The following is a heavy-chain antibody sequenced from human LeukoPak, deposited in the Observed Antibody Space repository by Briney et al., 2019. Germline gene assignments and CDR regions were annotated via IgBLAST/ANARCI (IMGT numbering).Heavy chain of an antibody. Sequence: PSETLSLTCTVSGGSISSSSYYWGWIRQPPGKGLEWIGSIYYSGSTYYNPSLKSRVTISVDTSKNQFSLKLSSVTAADTAVYYCARGHGPADLVVVITSYYFDYWGQGTLVTVSS. CDR1: GGSISSSSYY. CDR2: IYYSGST. D-gene: IGHD3-22*01. J-gene: IGHJ4*02. V-gene: IGHV4-39*07. CDR3: ARGHGPADLVVVITSYYFDY.